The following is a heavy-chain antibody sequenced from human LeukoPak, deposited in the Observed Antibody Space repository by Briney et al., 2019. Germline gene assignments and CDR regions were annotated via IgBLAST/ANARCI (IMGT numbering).Heavy chain of an antibody. J-gene: IGHJ4*02. CDR3: ARISDSSGWYMGY. CDR2: ITSSSSYI. Sequence: GVSLRLSCAASGFTFSSYSMNWVRQAPGKGLEWVSSITSSSSYIYYADSVKGRFTISRDNAKNSLYLQMNSLRAEDTAVYYCARISDSSGWYMGYWGQGTLVTVSS. D-gene: IGHD6-19*01. CDR1: GFTFSSYS. V-gene: IGHV3-21*01.